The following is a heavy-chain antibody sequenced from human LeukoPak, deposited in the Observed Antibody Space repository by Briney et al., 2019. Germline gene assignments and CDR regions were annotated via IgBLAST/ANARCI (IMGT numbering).Heavy chain of an antibody. J-gene: IGHJ4*02. Sequence: PGGSLRLSCAASGFTFSSYDMTWVRQAPGKGLEWVSCIRSSSTIYYADSVKGRFTISRDNAKNSLYLQMNSLRAEDTAVYYCARDLVYYYGPPFDYWGQGTLVTVSS. V-gene: IGHV3-48*01. CDR2: IRSSSTI. D-gene: IGHD3-10*01. CDR1: GFTFSSYD. CDR3: ARDLVYYYGPPFDY.